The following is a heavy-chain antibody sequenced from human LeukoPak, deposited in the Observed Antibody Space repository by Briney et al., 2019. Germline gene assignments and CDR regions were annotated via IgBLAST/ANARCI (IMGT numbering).Heavy chain of an antibody. D-gene: IGHD4-23*01. V-gene: IGHV3-53*01. CDR2: LYASGSA. CDR1: GFTVSSNY. J-gene: IGHJ4*02. Sequence: GGSLRLSCAASGFTVSSNYMSWVRQAPGKGLEWVSILYASGSAYYADSVKGRFTISRDNAKNSLFLQMNSLRAEDTAVYYCVRWDVMVANGGLAYWGQGTLVTVSS. CDR3: VRWDVMVANGGLAY.